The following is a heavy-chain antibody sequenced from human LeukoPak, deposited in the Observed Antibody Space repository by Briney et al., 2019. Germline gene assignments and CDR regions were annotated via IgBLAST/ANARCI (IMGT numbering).Heavy chain of an antibody. CDR2: ISYDGSNK. D-gene: IGHD6-13*01. V-gene: IGHV3-30*03. J-gene: IGHJ4*02. Sequence: GGSLRLSCAASGFTFSSYGMRWVRQAPGKGLEWVAVISYDGSNKYYADSVKGRFTISRDNSKNTLYLQMNSLRAEDTAVYYCALIAAAGYFDYWGQGTLVTVSS. CDR3: ALIAAAGYFDY. CDR1: GFTFSSYG.